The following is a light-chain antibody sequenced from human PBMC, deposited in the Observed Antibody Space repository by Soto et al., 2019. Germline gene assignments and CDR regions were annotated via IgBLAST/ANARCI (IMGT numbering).Light chain of an antibody. CDR1: SSNIASNA. V-gene: IGLV1-44*01. CDR2: TNN. J-gene: IGLJ2*01. Sequence: QSVLTQPPSASGTPGQRVTISCSGSSSNIASNAVNWYQQLPGTAPKLLIYTNNRRPSGVPDRFSGSKSGTSASLAISGLQSEDEADYYCSAWDDSLNAVVFGGGTKVTVL. CDR3: SAWDDSLNAVV.